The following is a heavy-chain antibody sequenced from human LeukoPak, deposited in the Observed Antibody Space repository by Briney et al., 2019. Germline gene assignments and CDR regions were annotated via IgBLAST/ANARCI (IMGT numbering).Heavy chain of an antibody. CDR3: AREGQWLVRGYYYMDV. Sequence: SETLSLTCTVSGGSISSYYWSWIRQPAGKGLEWIGRIYTSGSTNYNPSLKGRVTMSVDTSKNQFSLKLSSVTAADTAVYYCAREGQWLVRGYYYMDVWGKGTTVTVSS. CDR1: GGSISSYY. D-gene: IGHD6-19*01. J-gene: IGHJ6*03. V-gene: IGHV4-4*07. CDR2: IYTSGST.